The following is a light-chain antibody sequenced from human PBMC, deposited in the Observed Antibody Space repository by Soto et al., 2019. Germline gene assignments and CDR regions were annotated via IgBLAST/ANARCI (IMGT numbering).Light chain of an antibody. CDR2: GAS. Sequence: DIVMTQSPATLSVSPGERATLSCRASQSVSSNLAWYQQKPGQAPRLLIYGASTRAHGIPARFSGSGSGTAVTLTISSRQPEDFSVYYCQQYNNWPRTFGQGTKVEIK. V-gene: IGKV3-15*01. J-gene: IGKJ1*01. CDR1: QSVSSN. CDR3: QQYNNWPRT.